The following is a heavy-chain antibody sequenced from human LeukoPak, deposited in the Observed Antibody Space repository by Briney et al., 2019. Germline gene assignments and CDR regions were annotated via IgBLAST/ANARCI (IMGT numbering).Heavy chain of an antibody. Sequence: SETLSLTCTASGGSISSYYWSWIRQPPGKGLEWIGYIYYSGSTNYNPSLKSRVTISVDTSKNQFSLKLSSVTAADTAVYYCARVLGYCTNGVCYPDYFDYWGQGTLVTVSS. V-gene: IGHV4-59*01. CDR3: ARVLGYCTNGVCYPDYFDY. CDR1: GGSISSYY. J-gene: IGHJ4*02. D-gene: IGHD2-8*01. CDR2: IYYSGST.